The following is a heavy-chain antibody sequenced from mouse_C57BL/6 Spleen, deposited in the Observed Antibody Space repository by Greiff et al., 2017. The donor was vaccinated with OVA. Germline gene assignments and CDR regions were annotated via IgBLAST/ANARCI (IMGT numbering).Heavy chain of an antibody. D-gene: IGHD1-1*01. CDR2: ISRGSSTI. J-gene: IGHJ1*03. Sequence: EVLLVESGGGLVKPGGSLKLSCAASGFTFSDYGMHWVRQAPGQGLEWVAYISRGSSTIYYADTVKGRFTITRDNAKNTLFLQMTSLRSEDTAMYYCARDNYYYGSSTGYFDVWGTGTTVTVSS. V-gene: IGHV5-17*01. CDR3: ARDNYYYGSSTGYFDV. CDR1: GFTFSDYG.